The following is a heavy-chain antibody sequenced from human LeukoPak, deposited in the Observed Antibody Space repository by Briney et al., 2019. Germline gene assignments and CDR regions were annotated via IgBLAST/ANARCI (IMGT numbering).Heavy chain of an antibody. CDR3: ARLYSSGYDY. Sequence: GGSLRLSCAASGVTFSSYSMNWVRQAPGKGLEWVSSISSSSSYIYYADSVKGRFTISRDNTKNSLYLQMNGLRAEDTAVYYCARLYSSGYDYWGQGTLVTVSS. D-gene: IGHD6-19*01. CDR1: GVTFSSYS. J-gene: IGHJ4*02. CDR2: ISSSSSYI. V-gene: IGHV3-21*01.